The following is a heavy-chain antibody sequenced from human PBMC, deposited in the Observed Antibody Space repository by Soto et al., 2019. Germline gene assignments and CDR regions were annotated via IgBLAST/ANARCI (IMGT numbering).Heavy chain of an antibody. J-gene: IGHJ4*02. CDR3: ASDIRYSKQGRNGSFKY. CDR1: GGSCSGYY. CDR2: INHSGST. D-gene: IGHD6-13*01. Sequence: PSETLSLACAVCGGSCSGYYWSWIRQPPGKGLEWIGEINHSGSTNYNPSLKSRVTISVDTSKNQFSLKLSSVTAAGTAVYYCASDIRYSKQGRNGSFKYWGQGTLVTVSS. V-gene: IGHV4-34*01.